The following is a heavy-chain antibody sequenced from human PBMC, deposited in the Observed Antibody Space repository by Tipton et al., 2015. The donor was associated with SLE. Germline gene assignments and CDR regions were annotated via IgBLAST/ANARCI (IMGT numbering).Heavy chain of an antibody. D-gene: IGHD3-10*01. V-gene: IGHV4-61*01. CDR3: ARQGRKDYYGSGSCFDY. J-gene: IGHJ4*02. CDR2: ISYSGST. CDR1: GVSIRTGPYF. Sequence: TLSLTCTVSGVSIRTGPYFWTWIRQPPGKGLEWIGYISYSGSTNYNPSVRSRVSISLDTSKNQFSLKVKSVTTADTAVYYCARQGRKDYYGSGSCFDYWGQGTSVTVSS.